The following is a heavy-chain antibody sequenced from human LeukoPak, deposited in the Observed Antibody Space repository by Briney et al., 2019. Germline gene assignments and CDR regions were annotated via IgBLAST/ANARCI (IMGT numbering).Heavy chain of an antibody. J-gene: IGHJ4*02. Sequence: GGSLRLSCAASGFTFSNYAMHWVRQAPGKGLEWVAVISYDGSNKYFADSVKGRFTISRDNSKNTLYVQMNSLRDEDTAVYYCAREGRDGYNPPLVYWGQGTLVTVSS. D-gene: IGHD5-24*01. CDR2: ISYDGSNK. CDR3: AREGRDGYNPPLVY. V-gene: IGHV3-30-3*01. CDR1: GFTFSNYA.